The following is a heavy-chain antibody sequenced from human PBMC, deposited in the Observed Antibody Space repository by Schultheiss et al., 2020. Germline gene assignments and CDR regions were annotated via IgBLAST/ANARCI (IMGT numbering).Heavy chain of an antibody. J-gene: IGHJ4*02. D-gene: IGHD3-10*01. CDR2: IYYSGST. CDR1: GDSISSTTYY. CDR3: ARASIITMDFDY. Sequence: SDTLSLTCTVSGDSISSTTYYWGWIRQPPGKGLEWIGYIYYSGSTNYNPSLKSRVTISVDTSKNQFSLKLSSVTAADTAVYYCARASIITMDFDYWGQGTLVTVSS. V-gene: IGHV4-61*05.